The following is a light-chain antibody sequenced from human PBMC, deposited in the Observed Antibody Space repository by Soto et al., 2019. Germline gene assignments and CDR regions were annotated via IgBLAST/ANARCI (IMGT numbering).Light chain of an antibody. CDR1: QSISSW. J-gene: IGKJ1*01. Sequence: EIELTQYPSTLSGSVGERVTITCRASQSISSWLAWYQQKPGEVPKLLIYSASTLQSGVPSRLSGSAYGTDLTITISSLKHEDVATYYCQKYNSRPLTFGQGTKVDI. CDR2: SAS. CDR3: QKYNSRPLT. V-gene: IGKV1-27*01.